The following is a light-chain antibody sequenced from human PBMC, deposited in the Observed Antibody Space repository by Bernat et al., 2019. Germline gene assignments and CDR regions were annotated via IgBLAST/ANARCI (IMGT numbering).Light chain of an antibody. CDR1: QSVSSRN. J-gene: IGKJ3*01. CDR3: LQYGTSFT. Sequence: EIVLTQSPGTLSLSPGERGTLSCRASQSVSSRNLAWYQQKPGQAPRLLIYDASSRATGTPDRFSGSGSGTDFTLTISRLEPDDFAVYFCLQYGTSFTFGPGTTVDLK. CDR2: DAS. V-gene: IGKV3-20*01.